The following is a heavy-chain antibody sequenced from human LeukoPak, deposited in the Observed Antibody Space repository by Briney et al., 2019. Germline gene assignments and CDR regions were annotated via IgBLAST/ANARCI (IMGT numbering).Heavy chain of an antibody. Sequence: TLSLTCTVSGGSISSGGYYWSWIRQHPGKGLEWIGYIYYSGSTYYNPSLKSRVTISVDTSKNQFSLKLSSVTAADTAVYYCARGTRVPPCMDVWGQGTTVTVSS. D-gene: IGHD2-2*01. V-gene: IGHV4-31*03. CDR2: IYYSGST. CDR1: GGSISSGGYY. CDR3: ARGTRVPPCMDV. J-gene: IGHJ6*02.